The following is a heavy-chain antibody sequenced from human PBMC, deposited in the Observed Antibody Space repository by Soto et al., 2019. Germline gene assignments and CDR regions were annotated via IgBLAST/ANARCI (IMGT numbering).Heavy chain of an antibody. J-gene: IGHJ6*02. V-gene: IGHV4-34*02. CDR1: GGSFSGYY. CDR3: ARGRGTAMVAHYYGTDV. CDR2: IHHSGGT. Sequence: VQLQQWGAGLLKPSETLSLTCAVYGGSFSGYYWSWIRQPPGKGLEWIGEIHHSGGTNYSPSLKSRVTISVDTSKNQISLKLSSVTAADTAVYYCARGRGTAMVAHYYGTDVWGQGTTVTVSS. D-gene: IGHD5-18*01.